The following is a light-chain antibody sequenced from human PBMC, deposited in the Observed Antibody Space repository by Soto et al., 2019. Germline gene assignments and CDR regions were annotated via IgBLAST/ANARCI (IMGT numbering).Light chain of an antibody. CDR3: QQYGSSPL. CDR2: GAS. V-gene: IGKV3-20*01. Sequence: ETVFTQSPGTLSLSPGERATLSCRASQSVSSSYLAWYKQKPGQAPRLLIYGASSRATGIPDRFSGSGSGTDFTLTISRLEPEEFAVYYCQQYGSSPLFGQGTRLEIK. CDR1: QSVSSSY. J-gene: IGKJ5*01.